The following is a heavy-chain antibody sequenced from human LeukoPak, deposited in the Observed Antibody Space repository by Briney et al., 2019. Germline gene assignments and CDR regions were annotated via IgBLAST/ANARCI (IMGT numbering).Heavy chain of an antibody. Sequence: ASVKVSCKASGYTFTGYYMHWVRQAPGQGLEWMGWINPNSGGTNYAQKSQGRVTMTRDTSISTAYMELSRLRSDDTAVYYCARAGYDFWSGYQGKFDYWGQGTLVTVSS. V-gene: IGHV1-2*02. D-gene: IGHD3-3*01. CDR3: ARAGYDFWSGYQGKFDY. J-gene: IGHJ4*02. CDR1: GYTFTGYY. CDR2: INPNSGGT.